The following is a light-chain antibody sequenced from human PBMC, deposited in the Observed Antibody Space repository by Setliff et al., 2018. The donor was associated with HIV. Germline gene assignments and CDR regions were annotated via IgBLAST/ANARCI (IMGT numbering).Light chain of an antibody. Sequence: HSVLAQPASVSGSPGQSITISCTGTSSDVGGYNDVSWFQQHPGKAPKPIIYDVTSRPSGVSNRFSGSKSGNTASLTISGLQAEDEADYYCSSYATTSTYLFGSGTKVTVL. CDR2: DVT. V-gene: IGLV2-14*03. J-gene: IGLJ1*01. CDR1: SSDVGGYND. CDR3: SSYATTSTYL.